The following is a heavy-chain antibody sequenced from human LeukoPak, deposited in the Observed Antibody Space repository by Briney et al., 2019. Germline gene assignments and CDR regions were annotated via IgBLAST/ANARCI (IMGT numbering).Heavy chain of an antibody. Sequence: GGSLRLSCAASGFSFSSYWMSWVRQAPGKGLEWVANIKQDGSEKYYVDSVKGRFTISRDNAKNPLYLQMNSLRAEDTAVYYCARERIGALRGVPTRHFDYWGQGTLVAVSS. CDR1: GFSFSSYW. J-gene: IGHJ4*02. V-gene: IGHV3-7*01. CDR2: IKQDGSEK. CDR3: ARERIGALRGVPTRHFDY. D-gene: IGHD3-10*01.